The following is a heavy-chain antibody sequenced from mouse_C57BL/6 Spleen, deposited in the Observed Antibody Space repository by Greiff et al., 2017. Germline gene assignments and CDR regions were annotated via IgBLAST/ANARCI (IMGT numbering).Heavy chain of an antibody. CDR2: INPGSGGT. J-gene: IGHJ4*01. V-gene: IGHV1-54*01. CDR3: ARSWDDYAMDY. D-gene: IGHD4-1*01. Sequence: VKLMESGAELVRPGTSVKVSCKASGYAFTNYLIEWVKQRPGQGLEWIGVINPGSGGTNYNEKFKGKATLTADKSSSTAYMQLSSLTSEDSAVYFCARSWDDYAMDYWGQGTSVTVSS. CDR1: GYAFTNYL.